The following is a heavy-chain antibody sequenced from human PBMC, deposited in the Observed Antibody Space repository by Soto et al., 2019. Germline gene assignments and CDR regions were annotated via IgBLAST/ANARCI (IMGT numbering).Heavy chain of an antibody. CDR1: GFTFSSYG. J-gene: IGHJ3*02. D-gene: IGHD1-26*01. V-gene: IGHV3-30*03. Sequence: GGSLRLSCAASGFTFSSYGMHWVRQAPGKGLEWVALISYDGSNKYYADSVKGRFTISRDNSKNTLYLQMNSLRPEDTAMYYCATLHRNSGSYSGCAFDMWGQGTMVTVSS. CDR3: ATLHRNSGSYSGCAFDM. CDR2: ISYDGSNK.